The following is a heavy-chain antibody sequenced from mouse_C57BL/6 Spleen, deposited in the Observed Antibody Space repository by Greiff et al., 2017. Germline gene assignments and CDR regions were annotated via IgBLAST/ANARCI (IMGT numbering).Heavy chain of an antibody. Sequence: QVHVKQSGAELVRPGTSVKVSCKASGYAFTNYLIEWVKQRPGQGLEWIGVINPGSGGTNYNEKFKGKATLTADKSSSTAYMQLSSLTSEDSAVYFCARDYGNSAWFAYWGQGTLVTVSA. D-gene: IGHD2-1*01. CDR1: GYAFTNYL. CDR2: INPGSGGT. V-gene: IGHV1-54*01. CDR3: ARDYGNSAWFAY. J-gene: IGHJ3*01.